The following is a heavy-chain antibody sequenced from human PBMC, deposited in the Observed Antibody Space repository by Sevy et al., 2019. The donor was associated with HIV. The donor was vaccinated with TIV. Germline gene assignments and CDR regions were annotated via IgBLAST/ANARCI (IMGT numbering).Heavy chain of an antibody. CDR3: AKPIGIAAAGTFDY. CDR2: ISYDGSNK. V-gene: IGHV3-30*18. Sequence: GGSLRLSCAASGFTFSSYGMHWVRQAPGNGLEWVAVISYDGSNKYYADSVKGRFTISRDNSKNTLYLQMNSLRAEDTAVYYCAKPIGIAAAGTFDYWGQGTLVTVSS. CDR1: GFTFSSYG. J-gene: IGHJ4*02. D-gene: IGHD6-13*01.